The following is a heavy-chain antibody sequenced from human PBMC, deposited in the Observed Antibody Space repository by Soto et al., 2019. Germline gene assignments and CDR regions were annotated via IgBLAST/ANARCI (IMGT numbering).Heavy chain of an antibody. V-gene: IGHV3-7*03. CDR1: GFTFSSYW. CDR3: VTYYYDSSGYSPFDY. D-gene: IGHD3-22*01. Sequence: GGSLRLSCAASGFTFSSYWMSWVRRAPGKGLEWVANIKQDGSEKYYVDSVKGRFTISRDNAKNSLYLQMNSLRAEDTAVYYCVTYYYDSSGYSPFDYWGQGTLVTVSS. J-gene: IGHJ4*02. CDR2: IKQDGSEK.